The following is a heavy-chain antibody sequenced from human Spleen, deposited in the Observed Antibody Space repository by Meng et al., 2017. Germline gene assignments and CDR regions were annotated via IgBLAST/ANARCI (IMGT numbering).Heavy chain of an antibody. CDR1: GFTPRSYG. Sequence: VQLVESGGGLVQPGTSLRLSCAASGFTPRSYGMHWVRQAPGKGLEWVAVIWYDGSNKYYGDFVKGRFTISRDYSKNMLYLQMNSLRAEDMAVYYCARDANHYLDYWGQGTLVTVSS. J-gene: IGHJ4*02. V-gene: IGHV3-33*01. CDR2: IWYDGSNK. CDR3: ARDANHYLDY.